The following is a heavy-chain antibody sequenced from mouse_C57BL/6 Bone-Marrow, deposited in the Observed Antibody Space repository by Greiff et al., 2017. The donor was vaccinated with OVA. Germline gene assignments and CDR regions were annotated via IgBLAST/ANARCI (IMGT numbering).Heavy chain of an antibody. V-gene: IGHV2-6*01. Sequence: VMLVESGPGLVAPSQSLSITCTVSGFSLTSYGVDWVRQSPGKGLEWLGVIWGVGSTNYNSALKSRLGISKDNSKSQVFLKMNSLQTDDTAMYYCASDGRSYGGDAMDYWGQGTSVTVSS. CDR1: GFSLTSYG. CDR2: IWGVGST. D-gene: IGHD1-1*01. CDR3: ASDGRSYGGDAMDY. J-gene: IGHJ4*01.